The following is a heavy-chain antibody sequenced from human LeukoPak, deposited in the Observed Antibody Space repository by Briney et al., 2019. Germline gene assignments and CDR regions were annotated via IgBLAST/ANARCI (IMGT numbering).Heavy chain of an antibody. Sequence: GGSLRLSCAASGFTFSSYAMSWVRQPPGKGLEWVSAIGGTNGRTYYADSVKGRFTISRDNSMNTLYLQMNSLRDEDAAVYYCAKHYYDTSGTPRYFDYWGQGTLVTVSS. CDR3: AKHYYDTSGTPRYFDY. J-gene: IGHJ4*02. D-gene: IGHD3-22*01. CDR2: IGGTNGRT. V-gene: IGHV3-23*01. CDR1: GFTFSSYA.